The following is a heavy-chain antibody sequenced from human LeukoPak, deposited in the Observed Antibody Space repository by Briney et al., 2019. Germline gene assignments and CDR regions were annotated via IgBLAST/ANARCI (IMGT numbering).Heavy chain of an antibody. CDR1: GFTLRSYD. Sequence: GGSLRLSCAASGFTLRSYDMHWVRQAPGMGLEWISYISGSGTTLYYADSLKGRFTISRDNAKNSLYLQMNSLRADDTAVYYCARRDGNREIGYWGPGTLVTVFS. CDR2: ISGSGTTL. V-gene: IGHV3-48*03. J-gene: IGHJ4*02. D-gene: IGHD5-24*01. CDR3: ARRDGNREIGY.